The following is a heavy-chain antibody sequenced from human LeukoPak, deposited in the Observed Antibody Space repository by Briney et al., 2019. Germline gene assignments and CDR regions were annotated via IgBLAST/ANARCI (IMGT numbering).Heavy chain of an antibody. CDR3: ARSLPYFYDNKPGAFHI. D-gene: IGHD3-16*01. CDR1: GYTFTIYG. J-gene: IGHJ3*02. CDR2: ISAYNGNT. Sequence: GASVKVSCKASGYTFTIYGINWVRQAPGQGLEWMGWISAYNGNTDYAQKLQGRVTMTTHTSTSTAYMELRSLSVEDTAVYYCARSLPYFYDNKPGAFHIWGQGTMVTVSS. V-gene: IGHV1-18*01.